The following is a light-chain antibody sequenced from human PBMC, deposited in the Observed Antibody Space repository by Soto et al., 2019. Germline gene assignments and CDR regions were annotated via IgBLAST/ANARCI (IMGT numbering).Light chain of an antibody. Sequence: EIVLTQSPGTLSLFPGERATLSCRASQSLITRYLAWYQQKPGQAPRLLIYGASSRATGIPDRFSGSGSGTDFILTISRLEPEYFAVYSCQQYGTSPSFGQGTRLEIK. V-gene: IGKV3-20*01. J-gene: IGKJ5*01. CDR2: GAS. CDR1: QSLITRY. CDR3: QQYGTSPS.